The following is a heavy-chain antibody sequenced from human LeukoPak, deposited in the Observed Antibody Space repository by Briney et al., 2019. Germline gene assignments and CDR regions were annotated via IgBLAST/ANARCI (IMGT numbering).Heavy chain of an antibody. Sequence: TGGSLRLSCAASGFTFSSYWMSWVRQAPGKGLEWVANIKQDGSEKYYVDSVKGRFTISRDNAKNSLYLQMNSLRAEDTAVYYCARVLGYCSSTSCYTGPERYYFDYWGQGTLVTVSS. D-gene: IGHD2-2*02. V-gene: IGHV3-7*01. CDR3: ARVLGYCSSTSCYTGPERYYFDY. J-gene: IGHJ4*02. CDR2: IKQDGSEK. CDR1: GFTFSSYW.